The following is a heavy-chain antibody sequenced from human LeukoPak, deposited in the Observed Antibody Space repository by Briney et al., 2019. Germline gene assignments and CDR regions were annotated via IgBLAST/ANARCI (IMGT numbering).Heavy chain of an antibody. Sequence: GGSLRLSCAASGFTFSSYSMNWVRQAPGKGLEWVSSISSSSSYIYYADSVKGRFTISRDNAKNSLYLQMNSLRAEDTAVYYCARDHPPPAIQLWSGVVWGQGTTVTVSS. D-gene: IGHD5-18*01. V-gene: IGHV3-21*01. CDR3: ARDHPPPAIQLWSGVV. CDR2: ISSSSSYI. CDR1: GFTFSSYS. J-gene: IGHJ6*02.